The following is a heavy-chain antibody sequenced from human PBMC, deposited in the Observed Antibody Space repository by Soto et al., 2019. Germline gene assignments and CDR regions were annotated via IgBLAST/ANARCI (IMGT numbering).Heavy chain of an antibody. Sequence: PSETLSLTCTVSGGSISSGGYYWSWIRQHPGKGLEWIGYIYYSGSTYYNPSLKSRVTISVDTSKNQFSLKLSSVTAADTAVYYCARHRPEGVPAALYYYYYYMDAWGKGTTVTVSS. J-gene: IGHJ6*03. CDR1: GGSISSGGYY. D-gene: IGHD2-2*01. V-gene: IGHV4-31*03. CDR3: ARHRPEGVPAALYYYYYYMDA. CDR2: IYYSGST.